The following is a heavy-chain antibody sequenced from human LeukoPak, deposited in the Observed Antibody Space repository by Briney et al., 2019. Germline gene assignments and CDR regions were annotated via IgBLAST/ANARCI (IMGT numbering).Heavy chain of an antibody. D-gene: IGHD4-17*01. J-gene: IGHJ2*01. V-gene: IGHV4-59*12. Sequence: SETLSLTCTVSGGSISSYYWSWIRQPPGKGLEWIGYIYYSGSTNYNPSLKSRVTISVDTSKNQFSLKLSSVTAADTAVYYCASGYGALDWYFDLWGRGTLVTVSS. CDR2: IYYSGST. CDR1: GGSISSYY. CDR3: ASGYGALDWYFDL.